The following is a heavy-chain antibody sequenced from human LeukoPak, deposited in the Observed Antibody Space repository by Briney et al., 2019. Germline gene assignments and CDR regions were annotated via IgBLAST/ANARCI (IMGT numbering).Heavy chain of an antibody. CDR3: ARKNGLDY. CDR1: GFAFSTYG. CDR2: IKQDGSEK. V-gene: IGHV3-7*01. Sequence: GGSLRLSCAASGFAFSTYGLHWVRQAPGKGLEWVANIKQDGSEKYYVDSVKGRFTISRDNAKNSLYLQMNSLRAEDTAVYYCARKNGLDYWGQGTLVTVSS. J-gene: IGHJ4*02.